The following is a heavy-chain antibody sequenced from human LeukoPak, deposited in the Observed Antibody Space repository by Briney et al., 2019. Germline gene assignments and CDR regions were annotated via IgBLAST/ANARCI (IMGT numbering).Heavy chain of an antibody. CDR1: GGSFNYYY. Sequence: PSETLSLACAVYGGSFNYYYWSWIRQPPGKGLEWIGEINHSGTTNYSPSLRSRVTISVDTSNNQFSLKLTSVTAADSAVYYCARVRYSYGHKVYGVDVWGQGTTVTVSS. D-gene: IGHD5-18*01. CDR3: ARVRYSYGHKVYGVDV. J-gene: IGHJ6*02. CDR2: INHSGTT. V-gene: IGHV4-34*01.